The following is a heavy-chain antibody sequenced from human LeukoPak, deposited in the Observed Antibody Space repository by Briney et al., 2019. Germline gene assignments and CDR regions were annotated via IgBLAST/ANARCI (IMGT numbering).Heavy chain of an antibody. CDR2: INPNSGGT. V-gene: IGHV1-2*02. D-gene: IGHD2-2*01. CDR3: ARVRGCSSTSCWHPYYFDY. Sequence: ASVKVSCKASGYTFTGYYMHWVRQAPGQGLEWMGWINPNSGGTNYAQKFQGRVTMTRDTSISTAYMELSRLRSDDTAVYYCARVRGCSSTSCWHPYYFDYWGQGTLVTVSS. J-gene: IGHJ4*02. CDR1: GYTFTGYY.